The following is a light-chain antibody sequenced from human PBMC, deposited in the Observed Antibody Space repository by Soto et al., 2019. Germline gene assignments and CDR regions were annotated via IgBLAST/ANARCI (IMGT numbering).Light chain of an antibody. V-gene: IGKV3-15*01. CDR3: QHYNKWLPLT. J-gene: IGKJ4*01. CDR1: QSISSN. Sequence: EIVMTQSPATLSVSPGERATLSCRASQSISSNLAWYQHKPGQAPRILIYGASTRATGIPARFSGSGSGTEVPLTISSLQSEDFAVDYCQHYNKWLPLTFGGGTKVEIK. CDR2: GAS.